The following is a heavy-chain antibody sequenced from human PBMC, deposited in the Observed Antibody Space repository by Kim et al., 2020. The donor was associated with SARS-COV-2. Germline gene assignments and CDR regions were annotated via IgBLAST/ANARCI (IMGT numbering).Heavy chain of an antibody. V-gene: IGHV3-49*04. CDR1: GFTFGDYA. J-gene: IGHJ6*03. Sequence: GGSLRLSCTASGFTFGDYAMSWVRQAPGKGLEWVGFIRSKAYGGTTEYAASVKGRFTISRDDSKSIAYLQMNSLKTEDTAVYYCTLLNSYYDFWSGYYNYYYMDVWGKGTTVTVSS. CDR2: IRSKAYGGTT. D-gene: IGHD3-3*01. CDR3: TLLNSYYDFWSGYYNYYYMDV.